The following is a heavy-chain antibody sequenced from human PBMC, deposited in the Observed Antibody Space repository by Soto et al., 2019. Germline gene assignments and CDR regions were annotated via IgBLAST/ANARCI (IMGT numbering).Heavy chain of an antibody. Sequence: EVQLLESGGGLVQPGGSLRLSCAASGITISNYPMSWVRQAPGKGLDWVSGISGSGDRTYYGDSAKGRFTISKDISKNSLSLQLDSLRVADTAVYFCVKDDGGYPSTAPHWGQGTLVTVSS. CDR1: GITISNYP. D-gene: IGHD3-22*01. J-gene: IGHJ4*02. CDR2: ISGSGDRT. V-gene: IGHV3-23*01. CDR3: VKDDGGYPSTAPH.